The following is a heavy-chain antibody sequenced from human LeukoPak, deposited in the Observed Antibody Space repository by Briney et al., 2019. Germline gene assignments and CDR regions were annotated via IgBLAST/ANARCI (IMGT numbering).Heavy chain of an antibody. J-gene: IGHJ5*02. Sequence: PGGSLRLSCAASGFTFSSYGMHWFRQAPGKGLEWVAVIWYDGSNKYYADSVKGRFTISRDNSKNTLYLQMNSLRAEDTAVYYCAKDSKSRYSGSYFDWFDPWGQGTLVTVSS. D-gene: IGHD1-26*01. CDR3: AKDSKSRYSGSYFDWFDP. CDR1: GFTFSSYG. V-gene: IGHV3-33*06. CDR2: IWYDGSNK.